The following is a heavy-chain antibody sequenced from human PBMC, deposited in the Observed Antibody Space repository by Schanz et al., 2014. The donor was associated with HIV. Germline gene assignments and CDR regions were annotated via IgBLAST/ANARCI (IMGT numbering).Heavy chain of an antibody. CDR2: ISYDGSNK. J-gene: IGHJ5*01. V-gene: IGHV3-30*18. CDR3: AKDQASSSYGFDS. D-gene: IGHD5-18*01. CDR1: GFSFSTYG. Sequence: VQLVESGGGVVQPGRSLRLSCAASGFSFSTYGLHWVRQAPGKGLEWVAVISYDGSNKYFADSVKGRFSISRDNSENTLYLQMNSLRAEDTAIYYCAKDQASSSYGFDSWGQGTLVTVSS.